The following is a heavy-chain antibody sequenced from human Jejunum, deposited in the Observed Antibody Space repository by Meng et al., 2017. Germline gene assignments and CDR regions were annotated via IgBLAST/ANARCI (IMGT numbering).Heavy chain of an antibody. CDR2: TYYQSKWYN. V-gene: IGHV6-1*01. J-gene: IGHJ2*01. Sequence: SETLSLTCAIPGDSVSSNYVAWNWIRQSPSRGLEWLGRTYYQSKWYNDYAVSVKSRIIINPDTSKNQFSLQLNSVTPDDTAIYYCVRGLSWARGWYFDLWGRGTLVTVSS. CDR3: VRGLSWARGWYFDL. D-gene: IGHD7-27*01. CDR1: GDSVSSNYVA.